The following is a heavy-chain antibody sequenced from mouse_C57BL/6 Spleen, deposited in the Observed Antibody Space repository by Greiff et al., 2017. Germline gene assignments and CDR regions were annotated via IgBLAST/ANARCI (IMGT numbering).Heavy chain of an antibody. CDR1: GYTFTSYT. CDR3: ARWLLRDYFDY. D-gene: IGHD2-3*01. V-gene: IGHV1-4*01. Sequence: VQRVESGAELARPGASVKMSCKASGYTFTSYTMHWVKQRPGQGLEWIGYINPSSGYTKYNQKFKDKATLTADKSSSTAYMQLSSLTSEDSAVYYCARWLLRDYFDYWGQGTTLTVSS. CDR2: INPSSGYT. J-gene: IGHJ2*01.